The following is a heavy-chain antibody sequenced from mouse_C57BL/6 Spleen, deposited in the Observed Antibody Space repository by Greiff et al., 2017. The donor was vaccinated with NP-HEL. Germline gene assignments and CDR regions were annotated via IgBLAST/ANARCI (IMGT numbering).Heavy chain of an antibody. CDR3: ARYDGDAMDY. Sequence: QVQLKESGAELVRPGASVKLSCKASGYTFTDYYINWVKQRPGQGLEWIARIYPGSGNTYYNEKFKGKATLTAEKSSSTAYMQLSSLTSEDSAVYFCARYDGDAMDYWGQGTSVTVSS. V-gene: IGHV1-76*01. CDR1: GYTFTDYY. J-gene: IGHJ4*01. D-gene: IGHD2-12*01. CDR2: IYPGSGNT.